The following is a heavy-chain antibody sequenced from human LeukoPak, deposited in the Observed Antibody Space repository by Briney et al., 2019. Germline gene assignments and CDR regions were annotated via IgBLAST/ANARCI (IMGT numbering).Heavy chain of an antibody. Sequence: SETLSLTCAVYGGSFSGYYWSWTRQPPGKGLEWIGEINHSGSTNYNPSLKSRVTISVDTSKNQFSLKLSSVTAADTAVYYCARIGVVVPAAIPYYYYGMDVWGQGTTVTVSS. CDR3: ARIGVVVPAAIPYYYYGMDV. CDR1: GGSFSGYY. J-gene: IGHJ6*02. D-gene: IGHD2-2*01. V-gene: IGHV4-34*01. CDR2: INHSGST.